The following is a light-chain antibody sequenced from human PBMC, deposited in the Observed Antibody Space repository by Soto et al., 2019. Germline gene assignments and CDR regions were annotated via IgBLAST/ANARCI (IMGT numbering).Light chain of an antibody. CDR3: AAWDDSLNGVV. J-gene: IGLJ2*01. CDR1: SSNIGSNS. Sequence: QSVLTQPPSASGTPGQRVTISCSGSSSNIGSNSVNWYQQLPGTAPQLLMDSSNQRPSGAPDRFSGSKSGPSASLAISGLQSEYEDDYYCAAWDDSLNGVVFGGGTKVTVL. CDR2: SSN. V-gene: IGLV1-44*01.